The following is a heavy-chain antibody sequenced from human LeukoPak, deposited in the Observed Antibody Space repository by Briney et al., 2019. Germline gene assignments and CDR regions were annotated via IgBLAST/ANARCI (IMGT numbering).Heavy chain of an antibody. CDR1: GYTFINYG. V-gene: IGHV1-18*01. D-gene: IGHD2/OR15-2a*01. J-gene: IGHJ3*02. CDR3: VRNSSSAANGFDI. Sequence: ASVTVSCQASGYTFINYGLTWVRQAPGQGLEWMGWISAHNGDTNYAQKFQGRVTMTTDTSTTTAYMELGSLRSDDTAVYYCVRNSSSAANGFDIWGQGTMVTVSS. CDR2: ISAHNGDT.